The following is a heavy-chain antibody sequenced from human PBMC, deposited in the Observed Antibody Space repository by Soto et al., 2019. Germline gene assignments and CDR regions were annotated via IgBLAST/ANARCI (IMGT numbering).Heavy chain of an antibody. CDR3: AKCTVGTIRSSGWCNWFDP. CDR2: ISGGGGTT. V-gene: IGHV3-23*01. J-gene: IGHJ5*02. Sequence: GGSLRLSCAASGLTFSSSAMNWVRQAPGKGLEWVSAISGGGGTTFYADSVKGRFTISRDNSKNTLYMEMNSLRAEDTAVYYCAKCTVGTIRSSGWCNWFDPWGQGTLVTVSS. D-gene: IGHD6-19*01. CDR1: GLTFSSSA.